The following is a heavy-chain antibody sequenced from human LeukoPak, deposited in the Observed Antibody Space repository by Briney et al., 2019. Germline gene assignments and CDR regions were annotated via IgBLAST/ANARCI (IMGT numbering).Heavy chain of an antibody. D-gene: IGHD3-22*01. J-gene: IGHJ4*02. CDR3: ARGAHYYDSSGYYWRGDY. CDR1: GFTFSSYA. Sequence: GRSLRLSCAASGFTFSSYAMHWVRQAPGKGLEWVAVISYDGSNKYYADSVKGRFTISRDNSKNTLYLQMNSLRAEDTAVYYCARGAHYYDSSGYYWRGDYWGQGTLVTVSS. CDR2: ISYDGSNK. V-gene: IGHV3-30-3*01.